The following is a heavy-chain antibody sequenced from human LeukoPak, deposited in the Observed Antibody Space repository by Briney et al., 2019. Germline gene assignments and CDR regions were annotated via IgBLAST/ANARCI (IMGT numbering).Heavy chain of an antibody. CDR1: GGSISSYY. D-gene: IGHD1-26*01. CDR3: AKDGGPGGSYEDNYYYYGMDV. Sequence: PSETLSLTCTVSGGSISSYYWSWIRQPPGKGLEWIGYIYYSGSTNYNPSLKSRVTISVDTSKNQFSLKLSSVTAADTAVYYCAKDGGPGGSYEDNYYYYGMDVWGQGTTVTVSS. V-gene: IGHV4-59*01. CDR2: IYYSGST. J-gene: IGHJ6*02.